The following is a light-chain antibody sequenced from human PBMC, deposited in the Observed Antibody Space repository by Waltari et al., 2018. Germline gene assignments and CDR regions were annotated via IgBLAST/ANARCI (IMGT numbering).Light chain of an antibody. V-gene: IGLV2-11*03. CDR3: CSYAGSYILV. CDR2: DVN. Sequence: SVSGSPGQSVTISCTGTSSDVGGYNYVSWYQQHPGKAPKLMIYDVNKRPSGVPDRFSGSKSGNTASLTISGLQAEDEADFYCCSYAGSYILVFGGGTKLTVL. J-gene: IGLJ2*01. CDR1: SSDVGGYNY.